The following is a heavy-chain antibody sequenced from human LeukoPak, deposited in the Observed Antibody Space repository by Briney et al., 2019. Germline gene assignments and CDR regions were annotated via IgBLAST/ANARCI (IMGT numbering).Heavy chain of an antibody. D-gene: IGHD2-21*02. CDR1: GGSFSGYY. V-gene: IGHV4-34*01. CDR3: ARNHLGHIVVVTRNDAFDI. CDR2: INHSGST. Sequence: PSETLSLTCAVYGGSFSGYYWSWIRQPPGKGLEWIGEINHSGSTNYNPSLKSRVTISVDTSKNQFSLKLSSVTAADTAVYYCARNHLGHIVVVTRNDAFDIWGQGTMVTVSS. J-gene: IGHJ3*02.